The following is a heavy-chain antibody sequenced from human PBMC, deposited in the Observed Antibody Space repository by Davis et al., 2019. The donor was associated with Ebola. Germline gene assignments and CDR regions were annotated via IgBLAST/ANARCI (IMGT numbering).Heavy chain of an antibody. V-gene: IGHV4-59*12. J-gene: IGHJ6*02. D-gene: IGHD3-10*01. CDR1: GGSFSGYY. CDR3: ARDSSGSPYGGLDV. Sequence: SETLSLTCAVYGGSFSGYYWSWIRQPPGKGLEWIGNIFYSGSSSYSGSTNYHSSLKSRIFISVDTSKNQFSLKLNSVTAADTAVYYCARDSSGSPYGGLDVWGQGITVTVSS. CDR2: IFYSGSS.